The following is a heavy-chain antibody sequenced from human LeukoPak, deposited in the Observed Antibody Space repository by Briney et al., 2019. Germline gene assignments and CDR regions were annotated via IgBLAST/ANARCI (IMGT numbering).Heavy chain of an antibody. CDR2: INLNGGGT. D-gene: IGHD3-10*01. CDR1: GYTFMDYY. CDR3: TRGGDDEGSNYFDY. V-gene: IGHV1-2*02. J-gene: IGHJ4*02. Sequence: ASVKVSCKASGYTFMDYYMHWVRQAPGHGLEWMGWINLNGGGTHYVQEFQGRVTMTRDTSISTAYMELSGLRSDDTAIYYCTRGGDDEGSNYFDYWGQGTLVTVSS.